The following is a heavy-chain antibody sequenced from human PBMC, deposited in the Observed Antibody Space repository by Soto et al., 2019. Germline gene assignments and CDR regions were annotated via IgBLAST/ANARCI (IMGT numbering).Heavy chain of an antibody. V-gene: IGHV4-30-4*01. CDR1: GVSISSGDYY. Sequence: QVQLQESGPGLVKPSQTLSLTCTVSGVSISSGDYYWSWIRQPPGKGLEWIGYIYYSGSTYYNPSLKSRVTISVDTSKNQFSLKLSSVTAADTAVYYCARGIAAAGTWYYFDYWGQGTLVTVSS. D-gene: IGHD6-13*01. J-gene: IGHJ4*02. CDR3: ARGIAAAGTWYYFDY. CDR2: IYYSGST.